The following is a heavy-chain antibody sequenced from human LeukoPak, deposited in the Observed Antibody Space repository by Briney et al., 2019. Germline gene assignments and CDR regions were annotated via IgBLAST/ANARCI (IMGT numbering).Heavy chain of an antibody. Sequence: GESLRLSCEASGFTFSDHWMSWVRQAPGKGLEWVSAISGSGGSTYYADSVKGRFTISRDNSKNTLYLQMNSLRAEDTAVYYCAKDRAGGSYFENWFDPWGQGTLVTVSS. CDR1: GFTFSDHW. CDR2: ISGSGGST. V-gene: IGHV3-23*01. D-gene: IGHD1-26*01. CDR3: AKDRAGGSYFENWFDP. J-gene: IGHJ5*02.